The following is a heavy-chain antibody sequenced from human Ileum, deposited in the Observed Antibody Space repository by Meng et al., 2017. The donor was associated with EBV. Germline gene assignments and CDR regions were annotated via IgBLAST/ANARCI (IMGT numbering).Heavy chain of an antibody. D-gene: IGHD6-13*01. Sequence: HLQPQESGPRLVKPSETLSLTCTVSGGPINMSSYYWGWIRQPPGKGLEWIGSIYYSGRTYYNPSLKSRVTISVDTSKNQFSLKLSSVTAADTAVYYCARPIAAAGWFDPWGQRTLVTVSS. CDR3: ARPIAAAGWFDP. CDR2: IYYSGRT. CDR1: GGPINMSSYY. V-gene: IGHV4-39*01. J-gene: IGHJ5*02.